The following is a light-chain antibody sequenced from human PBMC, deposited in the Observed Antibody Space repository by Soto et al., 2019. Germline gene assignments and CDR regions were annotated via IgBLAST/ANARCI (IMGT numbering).Light chain of an antibody. J-gene: IGKJ5*01. CDR2: GAS. CDR1: QSVSNNY. V-gene: IGKV3-20*01. CDR3: QQYAGSTIT. Sequence: EIVLTQSPGTLSLSPGERATLSCRASQSVSNNYLAWYQQKPGQAPRLLISGASSRATGIPDRFSGSGSGTDFTLTISRLEPEDFAVYYCQQYAGSTITFGQGTRLEIK.